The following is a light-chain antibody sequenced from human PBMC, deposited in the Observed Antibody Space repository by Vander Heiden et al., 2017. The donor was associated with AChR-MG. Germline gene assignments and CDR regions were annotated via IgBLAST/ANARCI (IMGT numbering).Light chain of an antibody. Sequence: QSALTQPASVSGSPGQSIPISSSCTSSDGGGYNYVSWYQQHQGKAPKLMVYDVSKRPSGVANRFSGSKSGNTAALTISGLQAEDEADYYCSSYTSISTHVVFGGGTKLTVL. CDR2: DVS. CDR1: SSDGGGYNY. V-gene: IGLV2-14*01. J-gene: IGLJ2*01. CDR3: SSYTSISTHVV.